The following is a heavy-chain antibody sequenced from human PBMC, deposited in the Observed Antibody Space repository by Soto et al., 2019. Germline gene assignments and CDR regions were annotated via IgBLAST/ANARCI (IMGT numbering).Heavy chain of an antibody. D-gene: IGHD2-8*01. J-gene: IGHJ6*02. CDR1: GGSFSGYY. CDR3: ARYWGGYCTNGVCYRRRENGMDV. CDR2: INHSGST. V-gene: IGHV4-34*01. Sequence: PSETLSLTCAVYGGSFSGYYLSWIRQPPGKGLEWIGEINHSGSTNYNPSLKSRVTISVDTSKNQFSLKLSSVTAADTAVYYCARYWGGYCTNGVCYRRRENGMDVWGQGTTVTVSS.